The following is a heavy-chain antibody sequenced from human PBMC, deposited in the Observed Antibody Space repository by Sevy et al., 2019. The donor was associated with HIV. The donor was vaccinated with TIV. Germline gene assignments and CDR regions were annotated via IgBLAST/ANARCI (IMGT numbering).Heavy chain of an antibody. CDR2: ISSSSSTI. D-gene: IGHD3-22*01. Sequence: GGSLRLSCAASGFTFSSYSMNWVRQAPGKGLEWVSYISSSSSTIYYADSVTGRFTISRDNAKNSLYLQMNSLRDEDAAVYYCAREYYDGSGYPTWYFDLWGRGTLVTVSS. J-gene: IGHJ2*01. CDR1: GFTFSSYS. V-gene: IGHV3-48*02. CDR3: AREYYDGSGYPTWYFDL.